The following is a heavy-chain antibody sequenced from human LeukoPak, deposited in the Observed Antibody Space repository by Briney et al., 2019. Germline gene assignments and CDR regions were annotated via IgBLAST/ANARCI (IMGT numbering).Heavy chain of an antibody. Sequence: SETLSLTCTVSGGSISSYYWSWIRQPAGKGLEWIGRFYTSGSTNYNPSLKSRVTMSVDTSKSQFSLKLSSVTAAGTAVYYCARVGYYYYYTDVWGKGTTVTVSS. CDR3: ARVGYYYYYTDV. V-gene: IGHV4-4*07. J-gene: IGHJ6*03. CDR2: FYTSGST. CDR1: GGSISSYY.